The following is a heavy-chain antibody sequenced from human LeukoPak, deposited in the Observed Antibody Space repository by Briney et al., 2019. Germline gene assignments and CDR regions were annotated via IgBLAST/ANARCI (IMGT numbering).Heavy chain of an antibody. J-gene: IGHJ4*02. V-gene: IGHV1-46*01. CDR3: ARGYYYDSSAGPSEY. CDR2: INPSGGST. CDR1: VYTFTTYH. D-gene: IGHD3-22*01. Sequence: GASVNVSCKASVYTFTTYHMHWVRQAPGQGLEWMGIINPSGGSTSYAQKFQGRVTMIRDTSTSTVYMDLSSLRSEDTAVYYCARGYYYDSSAGPSEYWGQGTLVTVSS.